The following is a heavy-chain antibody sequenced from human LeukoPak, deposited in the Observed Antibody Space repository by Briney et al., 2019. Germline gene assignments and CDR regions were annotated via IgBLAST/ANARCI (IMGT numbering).Heavy chain of an antibody. Sequence: GGSLRLSCAASGFTFSSYWMHWVRQAPGKGLVWVSRINSDGSSTSYADSVKGRFTISRDNAKNTLYLQMNSLRAEDTAVYYCARGDFWSGYYPDYWGQGTLVTVSS. CDR3: ARGDFWSGYYPDY. V-gene: IGHV3-74*01. CDR1: GFTFSSYW. CDR2: INSDGSST. D-gene: IGHD3-3*01. J-gene: IGHJ4*02.